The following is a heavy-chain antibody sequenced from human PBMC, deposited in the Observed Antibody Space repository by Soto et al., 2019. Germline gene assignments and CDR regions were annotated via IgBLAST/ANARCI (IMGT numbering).Heavy chain of an antibody. D-gene: IGHD3-22*01. Sequence: QVPLVQSGAEVKKPGSSVKVSCKASGGTFSSYAISWVRQAPGQGLEWMGGIIPIFGTANYAQKFQGRVTITADETTSTAYMELGSLRSEDTAVYYCARGDDYDSIGYPDYYYGMDVWGQGTTVTVSS. CDR3: ARGDDYDSIGYPDYYYGMDV. CDR1: GGTFSSYA. CDR2: IIPIFGTA. J-gene: IGHJ6*02. V-gene: IGHV1-69*01.